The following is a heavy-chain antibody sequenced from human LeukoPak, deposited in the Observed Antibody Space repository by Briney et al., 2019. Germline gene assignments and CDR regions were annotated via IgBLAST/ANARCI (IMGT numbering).Heavy chain of an antibody. D-gene: IGHD3-16*01. CDR3: AKVTIYDYVWGSNFDY. J-gene: IGHJ4*02. CDR1: GFTFSTFA. V-gene: IGHV3-23*01. CDR2: IFPSGGEI. Sequence: GGSLRLSCAASGFTFSTFAMIWVRQPPGKGLEWVSSIFPSGGEIHYADSVRGRFTIYRDNSKNTLYLQMNSLRAEDTAVYYCAKVTIYDYVWGSNFDYWGQGTLVTVSS.